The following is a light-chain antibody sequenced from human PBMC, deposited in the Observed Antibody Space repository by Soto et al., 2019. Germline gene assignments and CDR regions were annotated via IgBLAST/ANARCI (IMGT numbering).Light chain of an antibody. CDR2: GAS. CDR3: QQYNNWYT. J-gene: IGKJ2*01. CDR1: QRGRRN. Sequence: EIVMTQSPAALSVSRGERATLSCRASQRGRRNLAWYQQKPGQPPRLRIYGASTRATGIPARFSGSGSGTEFTLTISSLQSEDFAVYYCQQYNNWYTFGQGTKLEIK. V-gene: IGKV3-15*01.